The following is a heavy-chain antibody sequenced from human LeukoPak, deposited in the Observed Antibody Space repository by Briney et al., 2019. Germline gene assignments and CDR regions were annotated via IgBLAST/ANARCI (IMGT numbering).Heavy chain of an antibody. CDR2: ISTSSSYI. J-gene: IGHJ4*02. V-gene: IGHV3-21*01. D-gene: IGHD3-10*01. CDR3: ARDIRGLGSCFDY. CDR1: GVTFSSHS. Sequence: GGSLRLSCAASGVTFSSHSMNWVRQAPGKGLKGGSSISTSSSYIYYADSVKGRFTISRDNAKSSLYLQMTSLRAEATAVYYCARDIRGLGSCFDYWGQGTLVTVSS.